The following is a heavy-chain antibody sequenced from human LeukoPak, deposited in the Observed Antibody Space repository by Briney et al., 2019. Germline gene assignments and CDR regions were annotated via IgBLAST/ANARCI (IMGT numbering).Heavy chain of an antibody. CDR2: IYYSGST. V-gene: IGHV4-61*01. D-gene: IGHD2-2*01. Sequence: SETLSLTCTVSGGSVSSGSYYWSWIRQPPGKGLEWIGYIYYSGSTNYNPSLKSRVTISVDTSKNQFSLKLSSVTAADTAVYYCARVGYCSSTSCLDFDYWGQGTLVTVSS. CDR3: ARVGYCSSTSCLDFDY. J-gene: IGHJ4*02. CDR1: GGSVSSGSYY.